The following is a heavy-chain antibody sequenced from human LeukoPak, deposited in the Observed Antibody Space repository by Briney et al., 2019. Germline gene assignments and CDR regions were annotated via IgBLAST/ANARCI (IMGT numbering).Heavy chain of an antibody. J-gene: IGHJ4*02. CDR2: IYSGGST. D-gene: IGHD5-18*01. CDR3: ARDGGTAMVSDY. Sequence: GGSLRLSCAASGFTFSSYAMSSVRQAPGKGLEWVPVIYSGGSTYYADSVKGRFTISRDNSKNTLYLQMNSLRAEDTAVYYCARDGGTAMVSDYWGQGTLVTVSS. V-gene: IGHV3-66*01. CDR1: GFTFSSYA.